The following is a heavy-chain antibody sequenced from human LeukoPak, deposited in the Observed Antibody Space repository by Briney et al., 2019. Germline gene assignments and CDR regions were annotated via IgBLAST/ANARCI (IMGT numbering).Heavy chain of an antibody. D-gene: IGHD3-9*01. J-gene: IGHJ4*02. Sequence: ASVKVSCKASGYTCTGYYMHWVRQAPGQGLEWMGWINPNSGGTDYAQKFQGRVTMTRDTSISTAYMELSRLRSDDTAVYYCARGDDILVPLRSWGQGTLVTVSS. V-gene: IGHV1-2*02. CDR3: ARGDDILVPLRS. CDR2: INPNSGGT. CDR1: GYTCTGYY.